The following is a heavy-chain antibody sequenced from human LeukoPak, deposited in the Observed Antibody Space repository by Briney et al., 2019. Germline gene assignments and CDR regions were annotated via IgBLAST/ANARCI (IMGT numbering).Heavy chain of an antibody. CDR2: ISAYNGNT. Sequence: ASVKVSCKASGYTFTSYGISWVRQAPGQGLEWMGWISAYNGNTNYAQKLQGRVTMTTDTSTSTAYMELRSLRSDDTAVYYCARDVESWGRSFGRGQNAFDIWGQGTMVTVSS. J-gene: IGHJ3*02. V-gene: IGHV1-18*01. CDR1: GYTFTSYG. D-gene: IGHD5-24*01. CDR3: ARDVESWGRSFGRGQNAFDI.